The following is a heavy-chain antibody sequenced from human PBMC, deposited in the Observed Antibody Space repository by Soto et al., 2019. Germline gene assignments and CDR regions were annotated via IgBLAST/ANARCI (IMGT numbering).Heavy chain of an antibody. D-gene: IGHD3-22*01. CDR3: VIGANYDSSGPFLPRYYYYGMDV. CDR1: GYTFTSYG. J-gene: IGHJ6*02. CDR2: ISAYNGNT. V-gene: IGHV1-18*01. Sequence: GASVKVSCKASGYTFTSYGISWVRQAPGQGLEWMGWISAYNGNTNYAQKLQGRVTMTTDTSTSTAYMELRSLRSEDTAVYYCVIGANYDSSGPFLPRYYYYGMDVWGQGTTVTVSS.